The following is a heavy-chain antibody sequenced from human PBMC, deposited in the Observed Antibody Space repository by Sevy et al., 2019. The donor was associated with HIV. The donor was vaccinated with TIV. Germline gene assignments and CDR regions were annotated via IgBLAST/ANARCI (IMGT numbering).Heavy chain of an antibody. Sequence: GESLKISCAASGFTFSDYYMDWVRQAPGKGLEWVGRIRNKANSYTTEFAASVKGRFTISRDDSKNSLYLKMHSLKTDDTAVYYCARVMRRILWWSLDSWGQGTLVTVSS. CDR3: ARVMRRILWWSLDS. J-gene: IGHJ4*02. V-gene: IGHV3-72*01. D-gene: IGHD2-21*01. CDR2: IRNKANSYTT. CDR1: GFTFSDYY.